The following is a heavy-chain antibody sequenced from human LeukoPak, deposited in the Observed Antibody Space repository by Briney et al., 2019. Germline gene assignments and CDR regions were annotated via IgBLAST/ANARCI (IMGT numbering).Heavy chain of an antibody. CDR1: RLTVSSSY. D-gene: IGHD3-22*01. V-gene: IGHV3-66*02. CDR2: LYSDGTT. CDR3: ARLYDRSAYGAFDI. J-gene: IGHJ3*02. Sequence: SGGSLRLSCAASRLTVSSSYMGWVRQAPGKGLEWVSVLYSDGTTYYSDSVKGRFTISRDNSKNTLYLQLDSLRAEDTAVYYCARLYDRSAYGAFDIWGQGTMVTVSS.